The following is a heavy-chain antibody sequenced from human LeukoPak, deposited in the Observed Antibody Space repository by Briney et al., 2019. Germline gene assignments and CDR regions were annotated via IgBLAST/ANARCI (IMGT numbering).Heavy chain of an antibody. CDR1: GGSFSGYY. CDR3: ARGPIVVVPAAIRRYFQH. D-gene: IGHD2-2*02. CDR2: INHSGST. J-gene: IGHJ1*01. Sequence: SETLSLTCAVYGGSFSGYYWSWIRQPPGKWLEWIGEINHSGSTNYNPSLKSRVTISVDTSKNQFSLKLSSVTAADTAVYYCARGPIVVVPAAIRRYFQHWGQGTLVTVSS. V-gene: IGHV4-34*01.